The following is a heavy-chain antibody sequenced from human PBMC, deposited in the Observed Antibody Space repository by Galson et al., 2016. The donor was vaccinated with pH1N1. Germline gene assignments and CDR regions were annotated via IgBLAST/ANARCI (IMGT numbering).Heavy chain of an antibody. CDR2: IDGPTFRT. D-gene: IGHD3-9*01. CDR1: GFTFRNYA. J-gene: IGHJ4*02. Sequence: SLRLSCAASGFTFRNYALSWVRQAPGKGMEWVCHIDGPTFRTHYADSVGGRFVISRDNSQDTVYLQMNSLRAEDSALYFCTTWLQAHFDYWGRGTLLPVSP. CDR3: TTWLQAHFDY. V-gene: IGHV3-23*01.